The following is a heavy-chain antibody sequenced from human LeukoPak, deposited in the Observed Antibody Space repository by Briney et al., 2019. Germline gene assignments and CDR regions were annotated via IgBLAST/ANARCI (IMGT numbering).Heavy chain of an antibody. J-gene: IGHJ4*02. CDR2: FYYTGST. Sequence: SETLSLTCTVSGGSITSYYWSWIRQRPGKGLGWIGHFYYTGSTNYNPSLKSRVTISAETSRNQFSLRLNSVTAADTAVYYCARAPPDGGNSGLYYWGQGTLVTVSS. CDR1: GGSITSYY. D-gene: IGHD4-23*01. V-gene: IGHV4-59*12. CDR3: ARAPPDGGNSGLYY.